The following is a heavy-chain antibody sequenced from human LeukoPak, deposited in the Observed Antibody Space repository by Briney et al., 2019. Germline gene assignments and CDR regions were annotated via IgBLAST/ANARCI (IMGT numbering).Heavy chain of an antibody. D-gene: IGHD4-11*01. CDR1: GGSISSSSYY. Sequence: SETLSLTCTVSGGSISSSSYYWGWIRQPPGKGLEWIGSIYYSGSTYYNPSLKSRVTISVDTSKNQFSLKLSSVTAADTAVYYCASLTTVRAQYFQXXGQGTLXTVXS. CDR3: ASLTTVRAQYFQX. J-gene: IGHJ1*01. V-gene: IGHV4-39*01. CDR2: IYYSGST.